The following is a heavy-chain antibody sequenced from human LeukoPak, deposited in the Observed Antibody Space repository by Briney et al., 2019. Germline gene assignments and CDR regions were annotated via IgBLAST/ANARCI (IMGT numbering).Heavy chain of an antibody. CDR3: ARGDKFSGDY. CDR2: IRQDGNEK. CDR1: GFTFSTYW. J-gene: IGHJ4*02. Sequence: PGGPLRLSCAASGFTFSTYWMSWVRQAPGKGLEWVANIRQDGNEKYYVDSVKGRFTISRDNAKNSLYLQMNSLRAEDTAVYYCARGDKFSGDYWGQGTLVTVSS. D-gene: IGHD2-15*01. V-gene: IGHV3-7*04.